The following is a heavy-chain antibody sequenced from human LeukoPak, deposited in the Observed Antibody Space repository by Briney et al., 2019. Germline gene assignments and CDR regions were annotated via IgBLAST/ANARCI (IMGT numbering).Heavy chain of an antibody. CDR1: GGSVSGSTYYY. J-gene: IGHJ5*02. CDR3: ARHDYRDYDPGTNWFDP. D-gene: IGHD4-17*01. V-gene: IGHV4-39*01. Sequence: PSEPLSLTCTVSGGSVSGSTYYYWGWIRQPPGKGLEWIVRIHYSGTTYYNPSLKSRVTISVDTSKNQFSLKLSSVTAADTAVYYCARHDYRDYDPGTNWFDPWGQGTLVTVCS. CDR2: IHYSGTT.